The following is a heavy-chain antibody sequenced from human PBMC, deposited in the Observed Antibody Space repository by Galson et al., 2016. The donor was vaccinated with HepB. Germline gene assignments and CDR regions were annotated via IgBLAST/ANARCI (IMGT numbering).Heavy chain of an antibody. CDR2: MKQDGIEK. Sequence: SLRLSCAASGFTFSSYWMTWVRQAPGKGLEWVANMKQDGIEKYHVDSVKGRFTISRDNAKNSLYLQMNSLRAEDTAVYYCARDSGFCSGCSCYGDAFDSWGQGTMVTVSS. CDR1: GFTFSSYW. V-gene: IGHV3-7*01. J-gene: IGHJ3*02. CDR3: ARDSGFCSGCSCYGDAFDS. D-gene: IGHD2-15*01.